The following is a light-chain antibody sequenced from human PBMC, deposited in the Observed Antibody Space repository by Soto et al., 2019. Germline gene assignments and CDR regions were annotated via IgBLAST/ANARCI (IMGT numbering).Light chain of an antibody. CDR2: DAS. CDR3: QQYDSYS. Sequence: DIQMTQSPSTLSASVGDRVTITCRATQSISTWLAWYQQKPGKAPKLLIYDASSMESGVPSRFSGSGSGTEFTLTIISLQPDDFATYFCQQYDSYSFGQGTKLQI. V-gene: IGKV1-5*01. CDR1: QSISTW. J-gene: IGKJ2*01.